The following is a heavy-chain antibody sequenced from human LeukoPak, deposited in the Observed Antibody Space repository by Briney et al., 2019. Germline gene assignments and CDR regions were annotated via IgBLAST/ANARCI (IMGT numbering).Heavy chain of an antibody. J-gene: IGHJ6*02. CDR1: TFALSRYA. V-gene: IGHV3-30*04. D-gene: IGHD3-10*01. CDR3: GRGGTGIYFYYFGMDV. CDR2: ISYDGSDK. Sequence: PGGSLRLSCAASTFALSRYAMHWVRQAPGRGLEWVGVISYDGSDKFCADSVKGRLTISRDNSKNTLYLQMNSLRPEDTAVYYCGRGGTGIYFYYFGMDVWGRGTTVNGSS.